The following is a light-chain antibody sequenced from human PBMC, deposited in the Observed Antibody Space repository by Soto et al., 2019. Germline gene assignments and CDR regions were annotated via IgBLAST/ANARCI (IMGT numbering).Light chain of an antibody. J-gene: IGKJ1*01. V-gene: IGKV3-20*01. Sequence: EVVLTQSPGTLSLSPGERTTLSCRASQSVSSSYLAWYQQKPGQAPRLLIYAASSRATGILDRFSGSGSGTDFTLTISRLEPEDFAVYYCQQYGSSRWTFGQGTKVEIK. CDR1: QSVSSSY. CDR3: QQYGSSRWT. CDR2: AAS.